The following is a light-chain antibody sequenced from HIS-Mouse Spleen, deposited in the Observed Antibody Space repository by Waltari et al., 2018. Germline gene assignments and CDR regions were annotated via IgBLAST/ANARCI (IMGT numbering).Light chain of an antibody. CDR2: KGS. J-gene: IGLJ3*02. CDR1: ALPKQY. CDR3: QSADSSGTYWV. V-gene: IGLV3-25*03. Sequence: SYELTQPPSVSVSPGQTARITCSGDALPKQYAYWYQQKPGQAPWLGIYKGSGRPSGVPGRFSGSSSWTTVTLTISGVQAEDEADYYCQSADSSGTYWVFGGGTKLTVL.